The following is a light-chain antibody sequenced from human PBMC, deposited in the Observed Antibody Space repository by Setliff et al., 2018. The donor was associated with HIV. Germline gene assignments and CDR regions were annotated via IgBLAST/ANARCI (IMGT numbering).Light chain of an antibody. CDR2: GAS. CDR3: QQYDSSPLT. CDR1: PSLGSNS. V-gene: IGKV3-20*01. Sequence: EIVLTQSPGTLSLSPGQRVTLSCRASPSLGSNSLAWYQQIPGQTPRLLIYGASSRANGIPDRFSGSGSGTDFTLTIRRLEPEDFAVYYCQQYDSSPLTFGGGTKVDIK. J-gene: IGKJ4*01.